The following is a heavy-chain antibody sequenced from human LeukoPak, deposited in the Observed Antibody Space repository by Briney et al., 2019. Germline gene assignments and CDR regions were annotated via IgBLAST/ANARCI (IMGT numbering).Heavy chain of an antibody. V-gene: IGHV3-21*01. D-gene: IGHD1-26*01. CDR3: ARDSRVFSGSYFDFDY. CDR1: GFTFSSYS. CDR2: ISSSSSYI. Sequence: GGSLRLSCAASGFTFSSYSMNWVRQAPGKGLEWVSSISSSSSYIYYADSVKGRFTISRDNAKNSLYLQMNSLRAEDTAVYYCARDSRVFSGSYFDFDYWGQGTLVTVSS. J-gene: IGHJ4*02.